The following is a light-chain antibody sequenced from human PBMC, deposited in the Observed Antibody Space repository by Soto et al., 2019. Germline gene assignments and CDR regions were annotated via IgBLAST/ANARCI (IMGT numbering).Light chain of an antibody. V-gene: IGKV3-20*01. CDR1: QSVTINS. Sequence: EVVLTQSPGTLSLSPGERAALSCRASQSVTINSLAWYQQKFGQTPRLLIYAASTRASGIPDRFSGSGSGTDFVLTISRLEPEDFAVYYCQQYNSWPPGTFGQGTKVEIK. J-gene: IGKJ2*01. CDR3: QQYNSWPPGT. CDR2: AAS.